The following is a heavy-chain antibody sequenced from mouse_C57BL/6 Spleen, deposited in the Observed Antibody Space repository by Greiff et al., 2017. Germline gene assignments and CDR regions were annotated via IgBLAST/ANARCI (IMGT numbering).Heavy chain of an antibody. V-gene: IGHV1-85*01. J-gene: IGHJ3*01. Sequence: QVQLQQSGPELVKPGASVKLSCKASGYTFTSYDLNWVKQRPGQGLEWIVWIYPRDGSTKYNEKFKGKATLNVDTSSSTAYMELHSLTSEDSAVYFCARSLLNDRFAYWGQGTLVTVSA. CDR1: GYTFTSYD. CDR2: IYPRDGST. D-gene: IGHD6-1*01. CDR3: ARSLLNDRFAY.